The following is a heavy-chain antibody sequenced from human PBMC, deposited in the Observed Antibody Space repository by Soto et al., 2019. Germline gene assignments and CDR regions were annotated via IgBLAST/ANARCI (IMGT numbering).Heavy chain of an antibody. CDR3: ARGAQGNSGY. CDR2: ISSSSNYI. J-gene: IGHJ4*02. V-gene: IGHV3-21*01. Sequence: VQLVESGGGLVKPGGSLRLSCAASGFTFISYSMNWVRQAPGKGLEWVSSISSSSNYIYYADSEKGRFTISRDNAKNSLYLQMNSLRAEDTAVYYCARGAQGNSGYWGQGTLVTVSS. D-gene: IGHD4-4*01. CDR1: GFTFISYS.